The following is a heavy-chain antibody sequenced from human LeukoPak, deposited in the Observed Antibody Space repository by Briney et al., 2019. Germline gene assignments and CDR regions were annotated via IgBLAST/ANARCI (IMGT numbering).Heavy chain of an antibody. J-gene: IGHJ4*02. Sequence: PSETLCLTCTVSGGSISSYYWSGIRQPPGKGLEWIEYIYYSGSTNYNPSLKSRVTISVDTSKNQFSLKLSSVTAADTAVYYCARMSYFDWSTVNYFDHWGQGTLVTVSS. D-gene: IGHD3-9*01. CDR1: GGSISSYY. CDR2: IYYSGST. CDR3: ARMSYFDWSTVNYFDH. V-gene: IGHV4-59*01.